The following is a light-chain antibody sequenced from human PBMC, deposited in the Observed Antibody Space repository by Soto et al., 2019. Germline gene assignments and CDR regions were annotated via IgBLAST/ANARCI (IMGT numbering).Light chain of an antibody. J-gene: IGLJ2*01. CDR1: SRDIGAYIY. CDR3: TSYTTANTLA. CDR2: DVN. Sequence: QSVLTQPASVSGSPGQSSTISCTGTSRDIGAYIYVSWFQQYPGRAPKCMIYDVNNRPSGVSNRFSGSKSGNTASLTISGLQAEDEAVYFCTSYTTANTLALGGGTKLTVL. V-gene: IGLV2-14*01.